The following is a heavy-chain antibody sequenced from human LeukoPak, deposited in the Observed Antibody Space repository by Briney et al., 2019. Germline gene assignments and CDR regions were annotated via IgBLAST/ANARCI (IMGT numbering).Heavy chain of an antibody. V-gene: IGHV3-21*01. Sequence: GGSLRLSCAASGFTFSSYSMNWVRQAPGKGLEWVSSISSSSSYIYYADSVKGRFTNSRDNAKNSLYLQMNSLRAEDTAVYYCALGYYDILTGYHSYYYYGMDVWGQGTTVTVSS. CDR3: ALGYYDILTGYHSYYYYGMDV. J-gene: IGHJ6*02. CDR2: ISSSSSYI. D-gene: IGHD3-9*01. CDR1: GFTFSSYS.